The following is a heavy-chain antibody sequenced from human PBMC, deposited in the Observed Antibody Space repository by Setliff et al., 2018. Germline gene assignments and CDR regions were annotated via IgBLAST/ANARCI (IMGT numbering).Heavy chain of an antibody. Sequence: GESLKISCEASGFTFNAYWMHWVRQVPGEGLEWESRINREASTINYADSVKGRFIISRDNAKNTVYLRMNSLRVEDTAVYYCARDTQGDGNYLMDVWGKGTTVPSP. CDR1: GFTFNAYW. J-gene: IGHJ6*03. CDR2: INREASTI. V-gene: IGHV3-74*01. CDR3: ARDTQGDGNYLMDV. D-gene: IGHD1-1*01.